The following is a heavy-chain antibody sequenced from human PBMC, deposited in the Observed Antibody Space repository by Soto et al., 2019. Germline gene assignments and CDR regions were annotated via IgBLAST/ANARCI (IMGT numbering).Heavy chain of an antibody. CDR3: ARGAAAGYFDY. Sequence: ASVKVSCKASGGTFSSYAISWVRQAPGQGLEWMGWIIPNSGNTGYAQKFQGRVTMTRNTSISTAYMELSSLRSEDTAVYYCARGAAAGYFDYWGQGTLVTVSS. CDR1: GGTFSSYA. D-gene: IGHD6-13*01. CDR2: IIPNSGNT. J-gene: IGHJ4*02. V-gene: IGHV1-8*02.